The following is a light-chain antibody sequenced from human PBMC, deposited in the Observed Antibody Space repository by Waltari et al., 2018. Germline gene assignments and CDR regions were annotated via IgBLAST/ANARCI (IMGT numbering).Light chain of an antibody. CDR3: QKYDRLPAT. Sequence: EIVLTQSPGTLSLSPGERGTLSCRASQGVSRFLAWYQQKPGQAPRLLIYGASTRATGIPYRFSGSGSGTDFSLTISRLEPEDFAVYYCQKYDRLPATFGQGTKVEIK. V-gene: IGKV3-20*01. CDR2: GAS. CDR1: QGVSRF. J-gene: IGKJ1*01.